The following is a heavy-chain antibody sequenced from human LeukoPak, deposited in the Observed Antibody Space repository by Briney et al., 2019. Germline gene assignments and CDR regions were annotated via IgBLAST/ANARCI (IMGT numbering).Heavy chain of an antibody. D-gene: IGHD6-19*01. CDR1: GFIVSSNY. J-gene: IGHJ3*02. CDR2: IYTGGNT. CDR3: ASPSSGQSFDI. V-gene: IGHV3-53*01. Sequence: GGSLRLSCAASGFIVSSNYMNWVRQAPGKGLEWVSVIYTGGNTYYADSVMGRFTISRDNSKNTLYLQMHSLRAEDTAVYYCASPSSGQSFDIWGQGTMVTVSS.